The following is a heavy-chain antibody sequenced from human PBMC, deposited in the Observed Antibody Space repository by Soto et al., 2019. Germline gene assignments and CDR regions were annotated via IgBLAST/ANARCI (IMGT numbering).Heavy chain of an antibody. J-gene: IGHJ6*02. CDR2: IYHSGST. CDR1: GGSISSGGYS. V-gene: IGHV4-30-2*01. CDR3: ARGAGGPRYYYYYGMDV. Sequence: QLQLQESGSGLVKPSQTLSLTCAVSGGSISSGGYSWSWIRQPPGKGLEWIGYIYHSGSTYYNPSLKRRVTISVDRSKNQFSLKLSSVTAADTAVYYCARGAGGPRYYYYYGMDVWGQGTTVTVSS.